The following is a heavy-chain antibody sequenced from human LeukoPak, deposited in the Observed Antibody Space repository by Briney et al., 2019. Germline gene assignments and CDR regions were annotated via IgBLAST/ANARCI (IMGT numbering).Heavy chain of an antibody. CDR2: ISRNGNT. CDR3: ARSYYYNSGTYGPVVDY. V-gene: IGHV4-30-2*01. J-gene: IGHJ4*02. CDR1: GGSISSGGYS. D-gene: IGHD3-10*01. Sequence: SETLSLTCGVSGGSISSGGYSWSWIRQPPGKGLEWIGFISRNGNTFYNASLKSRVTMSIDRSKNQFSLNLNFVTAADTAVYYCARSYYYNSGTYGPVVDYWGQGTLVTVSS.